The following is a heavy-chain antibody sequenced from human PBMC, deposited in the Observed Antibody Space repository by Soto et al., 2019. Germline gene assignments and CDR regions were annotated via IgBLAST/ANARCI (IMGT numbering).Heavy chain of an antibody. Sequence: PSETLSLTCTVSGGSISSYYWSWIRQPAGKGLEWIGYIYYSGSTNYNPSLKSRVTISVDTSKNQFSLKLSSVTAADTAVYYCARRLRGCSGGSCYSHFDYWGQGTLVTVSS. CDR2: IYYSGST. D-gene: IGHD2-15*01. J-gene: IGHJ4*02. V-gene: IGHV4-59*12. CDR3: ARRLRGCSGGSCYSHFDY. CDR1: GGSISSYY.